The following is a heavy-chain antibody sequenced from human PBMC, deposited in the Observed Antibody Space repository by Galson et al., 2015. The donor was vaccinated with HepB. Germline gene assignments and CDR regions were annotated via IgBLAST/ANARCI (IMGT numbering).Heavy chain of an antibody. V-gene: IGHV3-23*01. CDR3: AKYGNYYLNYFDS. CDR2: ISNTGGST. D-gene: IGHD4-11*01. CDR1: GFTFSSYG. Sequence: LRLSCAASGFTFSSYGMSWVRQAPGKGLEWVSGISNTGGSTYYADSVKGRFTISRDISKNTLYVQMNSLRAEDTAVYYCAKYGNYYLNYFDSWGQGTLVTVSS. J-gene: IGHJ4*02.